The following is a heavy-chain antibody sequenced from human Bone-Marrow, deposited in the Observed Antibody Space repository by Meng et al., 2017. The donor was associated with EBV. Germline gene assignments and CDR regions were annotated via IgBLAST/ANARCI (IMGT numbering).Heavy chain of an antibody. CDR2: IYDGGTT. V-gene: IGHV4-61*01. D-gene: IGHD3-10*01. CDR1: GASVGGGTYH. Sequence: QGRLKCSGPGLVKPSETLSLPCHASGASVGGGTYHWSWIRQPPEKELEWIGYIYDGGTTIYNPSLKSRVTILVDASKNQLSLKLSSVTTADTAVYYCAKSRSSTPGVVDYWGQGTLVTVSS. CDR3: AKSRSSTPGVVDY. J-gene: IGHJ4*02.